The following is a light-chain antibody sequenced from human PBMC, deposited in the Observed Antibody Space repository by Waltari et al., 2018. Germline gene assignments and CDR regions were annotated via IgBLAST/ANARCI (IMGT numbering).Light chain of an antibody. Sequence: DIQMTQSPSFLSASVGDRVTIPCQARNDISNYLNWYQPKPGKAPKLLIYDASNLETGVPSRFSGSGSGTDFSFTISSLQPEDIATYYCQQFDNLVYTFGQGTKLEIK. CDR3: QQFDNLVYT. CDR2: DAS. V-gene: IGKV1-33*01. J-gene: IGKJ2*01. CDR1: NDISNY.